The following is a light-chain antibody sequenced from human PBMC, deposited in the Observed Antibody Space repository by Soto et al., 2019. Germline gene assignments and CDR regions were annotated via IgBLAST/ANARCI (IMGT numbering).Light chain of an antibody. J-gene: IGLJ1*01. CDR1: SSDVGSYNY. CDR2: EVS. Sequence: LTQPASVSGSPGQSITISCTGTSSDVGSYNYVSWYQQYPGKVPKLMIYEVSTRPSGVSSRFSGSKSGNTASLTISGLQAEDEADYYCSSYSSSSTVFGTGTKLTVL. V-gene: IGLV2-14*01. CDR3: SSYSSSSTV.